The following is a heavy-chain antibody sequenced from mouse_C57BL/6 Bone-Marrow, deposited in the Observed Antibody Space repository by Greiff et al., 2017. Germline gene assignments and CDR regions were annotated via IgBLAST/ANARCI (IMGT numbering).Heavy chain of an antibody. J-gene: IGHJ1*03. D-gene: IGHD1-1*01. CDR1: GYTFTDYY. V-gene: IGHV1-75*01. CDR3: SRGGVFITTAFDV. Sequence: QVQLQQSGPELVKPGASVKISCTASGYTFTDYYINWVKQRPGQGLEWIGWIFPGSGSTYYNEKFKGKATLTVDKSSSTAYMLLSSLTSEDSAVXFCSRGGVFITTAFDVWGTGTTVTVSS. CDR2: IFPGSGST.